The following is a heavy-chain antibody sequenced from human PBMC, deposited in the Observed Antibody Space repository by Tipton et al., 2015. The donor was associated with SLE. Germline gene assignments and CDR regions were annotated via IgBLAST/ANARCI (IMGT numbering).Heavy chain of an antibody. V-gene: IGHV4-31*03. D-gene: IGHD3-9*01. Sequence: TLSLTCTVSGGSISTGGYYWSWIRQPPGKGLEWIGNIYYGGGTYYNPSLESRVTISLDTSKNQFSLNLRSVTAADTAVYYCARDPGMSRYLDGRYFDYWGRGTQVTFSS. CDR1: GGSISTGGYY. CDR3: ARDPGMSRYLDGRYFDY. J-gene: IGHJ4*02. CDR2: IYYGGGT.